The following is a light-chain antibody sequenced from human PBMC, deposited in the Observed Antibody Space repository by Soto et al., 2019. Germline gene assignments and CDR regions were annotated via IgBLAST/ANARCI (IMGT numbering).Light chain of an antibody. CDR2: GAS. V-gene: IGKV3-15*01. CDR3: QQYNNRPPDT. J-gene: IGKJ2*01. Sequence: EIVMTQSPATLSVSPGERATLSCRASQSVNSNLAWYQQKPGQAPRLLIYGASTRAAGIPARFSGSGSGTEFSLTISSLQSEDFAVYYCQQYNNRPPDTFDQGTKLEIK. CDR1: QSVNSN.